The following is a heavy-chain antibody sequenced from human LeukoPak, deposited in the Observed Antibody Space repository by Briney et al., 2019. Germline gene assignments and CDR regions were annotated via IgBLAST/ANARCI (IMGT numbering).Heavy chain of an antibody. Sequence: GGSLRLSCAASGFTFSSYWMSWVRQAPGKGLEWVANIKQDGSEEYYVDSVKGRFTISRDDAKISLYLQMNSLRAEDTAVYYCARVSRSSSWPNFDYWGQGTLVTVSS. V-gene: IGHV3-7*01. J-gene: IGHJ4*02. CDR3: ARVSRSSSWPNFDY. D-gene: IGHD6-13*01. CDR1: GFTFSSYW. CDR2: IKQDGSEE.